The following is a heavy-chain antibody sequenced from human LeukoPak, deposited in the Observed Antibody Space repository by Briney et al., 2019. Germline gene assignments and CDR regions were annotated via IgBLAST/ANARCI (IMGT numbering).Heavy chain of an antibody. D-gene: IGHD4/OR15-4a*01. CDR3: ARQQLKTMASFDS. CDR2: INTSGST. CDR1: GGSISSYS. V-gene: IGHV4-4*07. J-gene: IGHJ4*02. Sequence: SETLSLTCSVSGGSISSYSWSWIRLPAGKGLEWIGRINTSGSTDYNPLLKSRLTMSLDTSTNHFSLKLNSVTAADTAVYYCARQQLKTMASFDSWGQGTLVTVSS.